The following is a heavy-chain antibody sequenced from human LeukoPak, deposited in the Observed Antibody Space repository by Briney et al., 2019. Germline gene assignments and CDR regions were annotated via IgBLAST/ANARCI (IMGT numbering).Heavy chain of an antibody. D-gene: IGHD3-10*01. CDR1: GYTFTGYY. CDR3: ARGGSWGSGSYYHWFDP. V-gene: IGHV1-2*02. Sequence: GASVKVSCTASGYTFTGYYMHWVRQAPGQGLEWMGWINPNSGGTNYAQKFQGRVTMTRDTSISTAYMELSRLRSDDTAVYYCARGGSWGSGSYYHWFDPWGQGTLVTVSS. J-gene: IGHJ5*02. CDR2: INPNSGGT.